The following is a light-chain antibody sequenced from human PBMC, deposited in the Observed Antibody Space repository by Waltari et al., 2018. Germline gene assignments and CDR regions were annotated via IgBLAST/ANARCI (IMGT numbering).Light chain of an antibody. CDR3: QHYVRLPVT. V-gene: IGKV3-20*01. Sequence: EIVLTQSPGTLSLSPGERATLSCRASQSVGRSLAWYQQKPGQAPRLLIYGASIRATGIPDRFRGGGSGTDFSLTISRLEPEYFAAYHCQHYVRLPVTFGQGTKVEIK. CDR2: GAS. CDR1: QSVGRS. J-gene: IGKJ1*01.